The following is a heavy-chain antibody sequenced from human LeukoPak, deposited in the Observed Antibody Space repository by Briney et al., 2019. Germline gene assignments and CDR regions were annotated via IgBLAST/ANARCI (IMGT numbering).Heavy chain of an antibody. CDR2: ISGSGGST. D-gene: IGHD2-21*01. V-gene: IGHV3-23*01. CDR1: GFTFSSYA. J-gene: IGHJ4*02. Sequence: PGGSLRLSCAASGFTFSSYAMSWVRQAPGKGLEWVSAISGSGGSTYYADSVKGRFTISRDNSKNTLYLQMNILRAEDTAVYYCAKFLPTHIVVANYYFDYWGQGTLVTVSS. CDR3: AKFLPTHIVVANYYFDY.